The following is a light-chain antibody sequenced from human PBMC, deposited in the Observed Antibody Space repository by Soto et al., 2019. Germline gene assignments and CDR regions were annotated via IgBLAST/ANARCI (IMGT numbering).Light chain of an antibody. J-gene: IGKJ1*01. CDR2: GAS. V-gene: IGKV3D-15*01. Sequence: EIVMTQSPATLSVSTGERATLSCRASQSVSSNLAWYQQKPGQAPRLLIYGASTRATGIPARFSGSGSGTEFTLTISSLQSEDFAVYYCQQYNNWPRTSGQGTKV. CDR1: QSVSSN. CDR3: QQYNNWPRT.